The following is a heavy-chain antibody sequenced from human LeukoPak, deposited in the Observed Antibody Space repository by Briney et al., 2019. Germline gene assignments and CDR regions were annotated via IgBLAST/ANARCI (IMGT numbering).Heavy chain of an antibody. Sequence: TSETLSLTCTVSGGSISSYYWTWIRQPAGKGLEWIGRIYTSGSTNYNPSLKSRVTISVDTSKNQFSLKLSSVTAADTAVYYCARRIPYSSGWEYDAFDIWGQGTMVTVSS. V-gene: IGHV4-4*07. J-gene: IGHJ3*02. CDR1: GGSISSYY. D-gene: IGHD6-19*01. CDR2: IYTSGST. CDR3: ARRIPYSSGWEYDAFDI.